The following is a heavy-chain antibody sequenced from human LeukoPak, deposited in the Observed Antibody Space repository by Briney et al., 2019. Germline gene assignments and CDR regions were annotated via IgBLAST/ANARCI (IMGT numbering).Heavy chain of an antibody. J-gene: IGHJ4*02. Sequence: GRSLRLSCAASGFTFSSYGMHWVRQAPGKGLEWVAVISYDGSNKYYADSVKGRFTISRDNSKNTLYLQMNSLRAEDTAVYYCARDRGYSSGPRRVCYFDYWGQGTLVTVSS. CDR3: ARDRGYSSGPRRVCYFDY. CDR2: ISYDGSNK. V-gene: IGHV3-30*03. D-gene: IGHD6-19*01. CDR1: GFTFSSYG.